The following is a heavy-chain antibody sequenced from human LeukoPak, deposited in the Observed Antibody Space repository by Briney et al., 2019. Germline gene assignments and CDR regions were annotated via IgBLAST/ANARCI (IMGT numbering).Heavy chain of an antibody. Sequence: GASVKVSCKASGYTFTGYYMHWVRQAPGQGLEWMGWINPNSGATNYAQKFQGRVIMTREKSISTAYMEVRRLRSDDTAVYYCARDAQFIVVVPAAKLNYMDVWGKGTTVTVSS. CDR2: INPNSGAT. CDR1: GYTFTGYY. J-gene: IGHJ6*03. V-gene: IGHV1-2*02. CDR3: ARDAQFIVVVPAAKLNYMDV. D-gene: IGHD2-2*01.